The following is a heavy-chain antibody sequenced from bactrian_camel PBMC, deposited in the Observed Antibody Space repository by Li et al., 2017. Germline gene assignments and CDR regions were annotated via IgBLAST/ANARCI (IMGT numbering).Heavy chain of an antibody. Sequence: VQLVESGGGLAQPGESLRLSCTTSGFTFSDWGMSWVRQAPGKGLEWVAAINSGGYSTYYADSVKGRFTISRDNAKNTVYLQLNSLKTEDMAMYYCHIQTLTSYGSCRDNYWGQGTQVTVS. CDR3: HIQTLTSYGSCRDNY. D-gene: IGHD3*01. CDR2: INSGGYST. J-gene: IGHJ4*01. V-gene: IGHV3S40*01. CDR1: GFTFSDWG.